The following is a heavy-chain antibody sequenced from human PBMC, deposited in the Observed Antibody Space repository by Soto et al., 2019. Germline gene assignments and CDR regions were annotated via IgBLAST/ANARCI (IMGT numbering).Heavy chain of an antibody. CDR1: GFSFRTYT. CDR2: ISGSGGSP. Sequence: PGWSLSLSCAASGFSFRTYTMSWVRQAPRKGLEWLSVISGSGGSPSYADSVQGRFVISRDNARNTLYLHMNSLRAEDTTMYYCAKARCTTTDCYVPDYWGRGTLVTVSS. J-gene: IGHJ4*02. V-gene: IGHV3-23*01. D-gene: IGHD1-26*01. CDR3: AKARCTTTDCYVPDY.